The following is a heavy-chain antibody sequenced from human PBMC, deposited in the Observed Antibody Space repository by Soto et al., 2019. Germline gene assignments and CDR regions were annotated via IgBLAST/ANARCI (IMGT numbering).Heavy chain of an antibody. J-gene: IGHJ5*02. CDR3: ARVTTVTTRPRNWFDP. CDR1: GGSISSGGYY. D-gene: IGHD4-17*01. V-gene: IGHV4-31*03. Sequence: PSETLSLTCTVSGGSISSGGYYWSWIRQHPGKGLEWIGYIYYSGSTYYNPSLKSRVTISVDTSKNQFSLKLSSVTAADTAVYYCARVTTVTTRPRNWFDPWGQGTLVTVSS. CDR2: IYYSGST.